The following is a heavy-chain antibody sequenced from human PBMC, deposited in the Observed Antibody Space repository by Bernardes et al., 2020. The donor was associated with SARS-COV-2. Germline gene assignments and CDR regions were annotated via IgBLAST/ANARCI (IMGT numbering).Heavy chain of an antibody. D-gene: IGHD3-16*01. V-gene: IGHV3-7*01. CDR2: VNQDGSDK. Sequence: GGSLRLSCAVSGFTFRRYWMSWVRQAPGKGLEWVANVNQDGSDKYYVDSVKGRFTISSDNAENSLYLQMNNLKAEDTAVYYCAGERGALISGGSFYHGMDGWGQGNTVTVSS. CDR3: AGERGALISGGSFYHGMDG. J-gene: IGHJ6*02. CDR1: GFTFRRYW.